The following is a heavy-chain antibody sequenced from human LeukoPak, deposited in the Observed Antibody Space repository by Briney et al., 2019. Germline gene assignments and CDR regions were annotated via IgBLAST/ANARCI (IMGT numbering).Heavy chain of an antibody. CDR2: IRTSGTNT. CDR3: ARGGVRRGYYDY. D-gene: IGHD1-14*01. V-gene: IGHV3-48*04. Sequence: GGSLRLSCAASGFTFSSFSMNWVRQAPGKGLEWVSYIRTSGTNTDYTGSVKGRFTISRDNAKNSLYLQMNSLRTEDTAIYYCARGGVRRGYYDYWGQGTLVTVSS. J-gene: IGHJ4*02. CDR1: GFTFSSFS.